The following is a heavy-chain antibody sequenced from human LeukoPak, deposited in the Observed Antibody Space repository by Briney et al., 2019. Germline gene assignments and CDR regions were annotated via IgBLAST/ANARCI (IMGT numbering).Heavy chain of an antibody. D-gene: IGHD1-26*01. CDR2: INPNSGGT. CDR3: ARLGSFGGMGSPFDP. CDR1: GYTFTGYY. V-gene: IGHV1-2*02. J-gene: IGHJ5*02. Sequence: GASVKVSCKASGYTFTGYYMHWVRQAPGQGLEWMGWINPNSGGTNYAQKFQGRVTMTRDTSISTAYMELSRLRSDDTAVYYCARLGSFGGMGSPFDPWGQGTLVTVSS.